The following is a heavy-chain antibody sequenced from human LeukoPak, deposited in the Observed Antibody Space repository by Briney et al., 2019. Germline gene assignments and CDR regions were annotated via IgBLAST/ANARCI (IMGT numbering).Heavy chain of an antibody. CDR2: INPNSGGT. J-gene: IGHJ4*02. CDR3: TRGGFNYYYDSSGYCLDY. D-gene: IGHD3-22*01. V-gene: IGHV1-2*02. CDR1: GYTFTRYY. Sequence: ASVKVSCKASGYTFTRYYMHWVRQAPGQGLEWMGWINPNSGGTNYAQKFQGRVTMTRDTSISTAYMELSRLRSDDTAVYYCTRGGFNYYYDSSGYCLDYWGQGTLVTVSS.